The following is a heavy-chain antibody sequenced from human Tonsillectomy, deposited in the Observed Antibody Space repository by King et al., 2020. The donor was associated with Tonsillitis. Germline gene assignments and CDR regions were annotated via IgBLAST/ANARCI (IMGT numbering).Heavy chain of an antibody. CDR1: GFTFSSYA. D-gene: IGHD5-18*01. Sequence: VQLVESGGGLVQPGGSLRLSCAASGFTFSSYAMRWVRQAPGKGLEWVSYISGSGGTTYYADSVKGRFTISRDNSKSTLFLQMNSLRAEDTAVYYCAGGYSYGDDYWGQGTLVTVSS. V-gene: IGHV3-23*04. CDR3: AGGYSYGDDY. J-gene: IGHJ4*02. CDR2: ISGSGGTT.